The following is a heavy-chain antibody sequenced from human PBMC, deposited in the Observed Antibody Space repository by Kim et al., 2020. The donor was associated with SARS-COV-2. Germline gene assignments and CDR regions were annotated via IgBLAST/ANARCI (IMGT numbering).Heavy chain of an antibody. J-gene: IGHJ6*02. CDR2: ISSSSSYI. CDR1: GFTFSSYS. CDR3: ARDGTLRLGELSLTYYYYGMDV. D-gene: IGHD3-16*02. V-gene: IGHV3-21*01. Sequence: GSLRLSCAVSGFTFSSYSMNWVRQAPGKGLEWVSSISSSSSYIYYADSVKGRFTISRDNAKNSLYLQMNSLRAEDTAVYYCARDGTLRLGELSLTYYYYGMDVWGQGTTVTVSS.